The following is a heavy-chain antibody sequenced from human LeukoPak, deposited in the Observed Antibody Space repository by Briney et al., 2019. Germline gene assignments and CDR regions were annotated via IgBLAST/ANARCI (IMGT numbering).Heavy chain of an antibody. D-gene: IGHD3-9*01. CDR3: AGGTGWLIDS. V-gene: IGHV3-7*01. J-gene: IGHJ4*02. CDR1: GFTFSSYW. Sequence: GGSLRLSCAASGFTFSSYWMSWVRQAPGKGLEWVANIKQDGSEKFYVDSVKGRFTISRDNAKNSLYLQMTSLRPEDTALYYCAGGTGWLIDSWGQGTLVTVSS. CDR2: IKQDGSEK.